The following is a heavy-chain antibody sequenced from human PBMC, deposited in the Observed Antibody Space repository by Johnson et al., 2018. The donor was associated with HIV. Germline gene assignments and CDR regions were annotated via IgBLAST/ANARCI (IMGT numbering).Heavy chain of an antibody. CDR2: IYSGGSI. D-gene: IGHD3-10*01. J-gene: IGHJ3*01. Sequence: VYLVESGGGLIQPGGSLRLSCAASGFTVSSNYMSWVRQAPGRGLEWVSVIYSGGSIYYTDSVKGRFTISRDTSSNTVYLQMNSLRVEDTAVYYCARAVLWFGDHGFDVWGQGTMVTVSS. V-gene: IGHV3-53*01. CDR1: GFTVSSNY. CDR3: ARAVLWFGDHGFDV.